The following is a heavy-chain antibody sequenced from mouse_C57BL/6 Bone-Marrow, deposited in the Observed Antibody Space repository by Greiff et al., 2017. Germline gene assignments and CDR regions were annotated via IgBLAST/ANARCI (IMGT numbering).Heavy chain of an antibody. CDR2: IRNKANNHAT. CDR1: GFTFSDAW. V-gene: IGHV6-6*01. CDR3: TRDMVTRWYFDV. D-gene: IGHD2-2*01. Sequence: EVKLVESGGGLVQPGGSMKLSCAASGFTFSDAWMAWVRQSPEKGLEWVAEIRNKANNHATYYAESVKGRFTISRDDSKSSVYLQMNSLRAEDTGIYYCTRDMVTRWYFDVWGTGTTVTVSS. J-gene: IGHJ1*03.